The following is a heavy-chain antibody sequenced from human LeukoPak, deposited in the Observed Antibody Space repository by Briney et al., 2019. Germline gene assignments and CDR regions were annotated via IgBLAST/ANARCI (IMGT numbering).Heavy chain of an antibody. CDR2: IKQDGSEK. Sequence: PGGSLRLSCTASGFTFSSYWMSWVRQAPGPRLEWVANIKQDGSEKYYVDSVKGRFTISRDNAKNSLYLQMNSLRAEDTAVYYCARGLRYYDILTGYYGGDYFDYWGQGTLVTVSS. D-gene: IGHD3-9*01. CDR3: ARGLRYYDILTGYYGGDYFDY. J-gene: IGHJ4*02. CDR1: GFTFSSYW. V-gene: IGHV3-7*01.